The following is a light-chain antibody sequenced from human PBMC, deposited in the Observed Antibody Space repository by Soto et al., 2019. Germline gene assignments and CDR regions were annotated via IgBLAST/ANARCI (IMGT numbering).Light chain of an antibody. V-gene: IGLV2-14*03. CDR2: DVS. CDR1: SSDVGAYNF. J-gene: IGLJ1*01. CDR3: SSYTSSTNYV. Sequence: QSVLTQPASVSGSPGLSITISCTGTSSDVGAYNFVSWYQQHPDKAPKLMIFDVSNRPSGVSNRFSGSKSGNTASLTISGLQSEDEAEYYCSSYTSSTNYVFGTGTKVTVL.